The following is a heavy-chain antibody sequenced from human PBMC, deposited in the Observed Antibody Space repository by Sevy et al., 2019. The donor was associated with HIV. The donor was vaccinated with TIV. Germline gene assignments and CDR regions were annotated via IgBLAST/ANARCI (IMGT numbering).Heavy chain of an antibody. J-gene: IGHJ4*02. CDR3: ARALADWGSFHYSL. Sequence: GGSLRLSCEVSGFTFSTYWMTWVRQAPGKGLEWVANIKQDGTETSYVDSVRGRFTISRDNAKKSLYLQLGNLRVEDTAVYYCARALADWGSFHYSLWGQGTLVTVSS. D-gene: IGHD3-16*02. V-gene: IGHV3-7*01. CDR1: GFTFSTYW. CDR2: IKQDGTET.